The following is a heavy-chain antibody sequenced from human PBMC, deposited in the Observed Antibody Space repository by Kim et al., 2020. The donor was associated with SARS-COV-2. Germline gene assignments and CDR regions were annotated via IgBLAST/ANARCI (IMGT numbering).Heavy chain of an antibody. Sequence: ASVEVSCKASGYTFTSYDLNWVRQATGQGLEWMGWMNPNIGNAGYAQKFQGRVTMTMDPSITTAYMELSSLRSEDTAVYYCARGVRTISNYDYWGQGTLV. CDR1: GYTFTSYD. J-gene: IGHJ4*02. D-gene: IGHD3-9*01. V-gene: IGHV1-8*01. CDR3: ARGVRTISNYDY. CDR2: MNPNIGNA.